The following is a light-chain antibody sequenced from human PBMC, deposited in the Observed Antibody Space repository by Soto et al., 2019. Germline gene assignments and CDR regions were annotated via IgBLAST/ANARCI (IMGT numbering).Light chain of an antibody. J-gene: IGLJ1*01. Sequence: QSVLTQPASVSWSPGQSITISCTGTSSDVGAYNYVSWYQQHPGKAPKLMIYDVSHRPSGVSHRFSGSKSGNTASLTISGLQAEDEADYYCGSYTTSSNYVFGTGTKVTV. CDR2: DVS. CDR1: SSDVGAYNY. CDR3: GSYTTSSNYV. V-gene: IGLV2-14*01.